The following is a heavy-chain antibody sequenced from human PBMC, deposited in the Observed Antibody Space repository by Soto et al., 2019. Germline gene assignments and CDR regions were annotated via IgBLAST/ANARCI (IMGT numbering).Heavy chain of an antibody. V-gene: IGHV3-33*01. Sequence: GGSLILSCAASGFTFSSYGMHWVRQAPGKGLEWVAVIWYDGSNKYYADSVKGRFTISRDNSKNTLYLQMNSLKTEDTAVYYCTTDRSCSGGSCYYRPYNFDYWGQGTLVTVSS. J-gene: IGHJ4*02. D-gene: IGHD2-15*01. CDR1: GFTFSSYG. CDR2: IWYDGSNK. CDR3: TTDRSCSGGSCYYRPYNFDY.